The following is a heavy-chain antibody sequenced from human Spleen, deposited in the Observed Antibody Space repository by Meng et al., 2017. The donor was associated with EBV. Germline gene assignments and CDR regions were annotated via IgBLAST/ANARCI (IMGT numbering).Heavy chain of an antibody. CDR3: AGGRGLPNY. CDR2: INHSGIT. Sequence: QLHRLQWGAGLLKPAETLSLTCAVYGESFSGNYWTWIRQPPGKGLEWIGDINHSGITNYNPSLKSRVTISADTSKNQFSLKMTSVTAADTALYYCAGGRGLPNYWGQGTLVTVSS. J-gene: IGHJ4*02. CDR1: GESFSGNY. V-gene: IGHV4-34*01. D-gene: IGHD4-17*01.